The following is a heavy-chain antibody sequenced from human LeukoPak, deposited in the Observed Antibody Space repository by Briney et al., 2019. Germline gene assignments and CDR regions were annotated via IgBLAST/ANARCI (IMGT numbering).Heavy chain of an antibody. CDR2: INPNSGGT. D-gene: IGHD3-22*01. V-gene: IGHV1-2*02. J-gene: IGHJ5*02. CDR3: ARGPHITMIVVGTKAGARFNWFDP. CDR1: GYTFTGYY. Sequence: ASVKVSCKASGYTFTGYYMHWVRQAPGQGLEWMGWINPNSGGTNYAQKFQGRVTMTRDTSISTACMELSRLRSDDTAVYYCARGPHITMIVVGTKAGARFNWFDPWGQGTLVAVSS.